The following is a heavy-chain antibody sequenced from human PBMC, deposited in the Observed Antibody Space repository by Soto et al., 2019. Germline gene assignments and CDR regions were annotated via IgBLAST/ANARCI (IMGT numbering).Heavy chain of an antibody. CDR1: GGSFSGYY. D-gene: IGHD3-10*01. Sequence: SETLSLTCAVYGGSFSGYYWSWIRQPPGKGLEWIGEINHSGSTNYNPSLKSRVTISVDTSKNQFSLKLSSVTAADTAVYYCARAYYGSGSYSAYYYYMDVWGKGTTVTVSS. J-gene: IGHJ6*03. CDR2: INHSGST. V-gene: IGHV4-34*01. CDR3: ARAYYGSGSYSAYYYYMDV.